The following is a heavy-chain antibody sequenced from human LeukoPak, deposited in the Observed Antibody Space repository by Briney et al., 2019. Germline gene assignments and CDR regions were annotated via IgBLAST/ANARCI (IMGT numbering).Heavy chain of an antibody. D-gene: IGHD7-27*01. CDR1: GFTFSSYS. J-gene: IGHJ4*02. V-gene: IGHV3-21*01. CDR3: ARDRNWGSVFDY. Sequence: GGSLRLSCAASGFTFSSYSMNWVRQAPGKGLEWVSSISSSSSYIYYADSVKGRFTISRDNAKNSLYLQMNSLRAEDTAVYYCARDRNWGSVFDYWGQGTLVTVSS. CDR2: ISSSSSYI.